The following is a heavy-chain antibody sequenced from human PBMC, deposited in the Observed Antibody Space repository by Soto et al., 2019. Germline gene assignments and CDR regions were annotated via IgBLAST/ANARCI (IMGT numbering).Heavy chain of an antibody. V-gene: IGHV3-30*18. CDR2: ISYEGRNK. Sequence: GGSLRLSCAASGFTFSSYGMQWVRQAPGKGLEWVAVISYEGRNKYYADSVKGRFTISRDNSKNTLYLQMDSLRAEDTAVYYCAKEATPKVAHHFDYWGQGTLVTVSS. CDR1: GFTFSSYG. CDR3: AKEATPKVAHHFDY. J-gene: IGHJ4*02.